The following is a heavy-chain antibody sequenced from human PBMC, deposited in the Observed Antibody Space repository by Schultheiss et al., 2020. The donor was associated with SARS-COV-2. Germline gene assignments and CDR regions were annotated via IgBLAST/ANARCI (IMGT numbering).Heavy chain of an antibody. CDR3: ARGGVLGKRWFDP. V-gene: IGHV4-59*01. Sequence: GSLRLSCTVSGGSISSYYWSWIRQPPGKGLEWIGYIYYSGSTNYNPSLKSRVTISVDTSKNQFSLKLSSVTAADTAVYYCARGGVLGKRWFDPWGQGTLVTVSS. CDR2: IYYSGST. CDR1: GGSISSYY. J-gene: IGHJ5*02. D-gene: IGHD7-27*01.